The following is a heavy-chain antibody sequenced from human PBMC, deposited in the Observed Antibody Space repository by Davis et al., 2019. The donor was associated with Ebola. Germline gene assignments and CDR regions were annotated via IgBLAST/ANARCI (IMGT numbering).Heavy chain of an antibody. CDR2: INHSGST. V-gene: IGHV4-34*01. CDR1: GGSFSGYY. CDR3: ARHGWFGELSFDY. D-gene: IGHD3-10*01. Sequence: MPSETLSLTCAVYGGSFSGYYWSWIRQPPGKGLEWIGEINHSGSTNYNPSLKSRVTISVDTSKNQFSLKLSSVTAADTAVYYCARHGWFGELSFDYWGQGTLVTVSS. J-gene: IGHJ4*02.